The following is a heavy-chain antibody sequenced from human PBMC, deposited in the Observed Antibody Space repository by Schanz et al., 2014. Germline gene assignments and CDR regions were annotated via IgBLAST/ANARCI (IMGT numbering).Heavy chain of an antibody. V-gene: IGHV3-74*01. CDR3: ARRYSSGWYEFDY. J-gene: IGHJ4*02. CDR2: VNGAGITT. Sequence: EVQLVESGGGLVQPGGSLRLSCAASGFTFSGYWMHWVRQAPGKGLVWVSRVNGAGITTTYADSVKGRFTISRDNAKKTLYLQMNSLRPEDTAVYYCARRYSSGWYEFDYWGQGTLVTVSS. CDR1: GFTFSGYW. D-gene: IGHD6-19*01.